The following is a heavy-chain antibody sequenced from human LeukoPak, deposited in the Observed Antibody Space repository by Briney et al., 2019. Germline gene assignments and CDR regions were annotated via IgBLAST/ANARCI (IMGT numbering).Heavy chain of an antibody. CDR2: ISGSGDST. D-gene: IGHD6-19*01. CDR1: GFTFRSYA. V-gene: IGHV3-23*01. CDR3: ARDRRPIAVAGTGYYFDY. Sequence: GGSLRLSCAASGFTFRSYAMSWVRQAPGKGLEWVSAISGSGDSTYYGDSVKGRFTISRDNSKNTLYLQMNSLRAEDTAVYYCARDRRPIAVAGTGYYFDYWGQGTLVTVSS. J-gene: IGHJ4*02.